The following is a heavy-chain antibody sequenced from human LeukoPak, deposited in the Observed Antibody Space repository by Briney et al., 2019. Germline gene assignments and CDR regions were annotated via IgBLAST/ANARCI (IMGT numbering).Heavy chain of an antibody. J-gene: IGHJ6*03. CDR3: AKDVSPDYYYYMDV. CDR1: GFTFSSYA. CDR2: ISGSGGST. D-gene: IGHD1-14*01. V-gene: IGHV3-23*01. Sequence: GGSLRLSCAASGFTFSSYAMSWVRQAPGKGLEWVSAISGSGGSTYYADSVKGRFTISRDNSKNTLYLQMNSLRAEDTAVYYCAKDVSPDYYYYMDVWGKGTTVTVSS.